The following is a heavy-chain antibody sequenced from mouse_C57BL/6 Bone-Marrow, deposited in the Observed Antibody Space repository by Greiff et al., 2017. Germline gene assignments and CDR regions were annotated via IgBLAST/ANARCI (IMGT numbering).Heavy chain of an antibody. Sequence: VQLQQSGAELVRPGASVKLSCTASGFNFTDDYMHWVKQRPEQGLEWIGWIDPENGDTDYASKFQGKATITADTSSNTAYLQLSSLTSGDTAVYYCTIYFPTFDYWGQGTTLTVSS. CDR1: GFNFTDDY. CDR2: IDPENGDT. J-gene: IGHJ2*01. CDR3: TIYFPTFDY. D-gene: IGHD2-1*01. V-gene: IGHV14-4*01.